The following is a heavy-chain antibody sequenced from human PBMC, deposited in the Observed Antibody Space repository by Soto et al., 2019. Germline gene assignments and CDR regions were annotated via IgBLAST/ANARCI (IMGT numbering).Heavy chain of an antibody. CDR1: GFSVSSNY. D-gene: IGHD3-3*01. Sequence: GGSLRLSCVASGFSVSSNYMSWVRQAPGKGLDWVSVIHSNGKTDYADSVEGRFTISRDNYENTLYLQMDSLRAEDSALYYCAREAYYDYWSGPGWYDPWGQGTLVTVSS. CDR2: IHSNGKT. J-gene: IGHJ5*02. CDR3: AREAYYDYWSGPGWYDP. V-gene: IGHV3-66*01.